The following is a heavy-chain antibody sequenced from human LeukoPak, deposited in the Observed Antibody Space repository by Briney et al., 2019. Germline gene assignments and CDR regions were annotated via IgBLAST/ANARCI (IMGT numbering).Heavy chain of an antibody. CDR1: GGSISSSSYY. J-gene: IGHJ4*02. D-gene: IGHD2-15*01. Sequence: PSETLSLTCTVSGGSISSSSYYWGWIRQPPGKGLEWIGNIYYSGGTFYNPSLKSRVTISVDTSKNQFSLKLSSVTAADTAVYYCARSPLHLGYCSGGSCYPFDYWGQGTLVTVSS. CDR3: ARSPLHLGYCSGGSCYPFDY. CDR2: IYYSGGT. V-gene: IGHV4-39*01.